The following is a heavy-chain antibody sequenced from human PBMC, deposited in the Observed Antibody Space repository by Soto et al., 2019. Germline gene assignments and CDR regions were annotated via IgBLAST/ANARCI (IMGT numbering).Heavy chain of an antibody. CDR2: IMPIFGTA. D-gene: IGHD3-16*02. CDR1: GGTFSSYA. V-gene: IGHV1-69*13. CDR3: ARESEPPASYYAYVWGSYRPNWFDP. Sequence: ASVKVSCKASGGTFSSYAISWVRQAPGQGLEWMGGIMPIFGTANCAQKFQGRVTITADESTRTAYMELRSLRSDDTPVYYCARESEPPASYYAYVWGSYRPNWFDPWGQGTLVTVSS. J-gene: IGHJ5*02.